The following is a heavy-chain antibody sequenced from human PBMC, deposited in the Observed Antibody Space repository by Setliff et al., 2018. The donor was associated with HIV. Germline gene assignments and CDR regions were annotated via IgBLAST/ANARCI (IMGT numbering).Heavy chain of an antibody. Sequence: ASVKVSCKASGYTFTGYYVHWARQAPGQGLEWMGWINPQSGGTHFAQKFEGRVTMTMDTSISTDYMELKTLRSDDTAVYYCARGRTNYHFRSGYPVDALDIWGQGTMVTVSS. V-gene: IGHV1-2*02. D-gene: IGHD3-3*01. CDR3: ARGRTNYHFRSGYPVDALDI. CDR2: INPQSGGT. J-gene: IGHJ3*02. CDR1: GYTFTGYY.